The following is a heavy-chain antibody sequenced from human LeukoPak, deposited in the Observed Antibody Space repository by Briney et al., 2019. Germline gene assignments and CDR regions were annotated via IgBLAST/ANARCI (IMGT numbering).Heavy chain of an antibody. CDR2: IIPIFGTA. Sequence: SVKVSCTASGGTFSIYAISWVRQAPGQGLEWMGGIIPIFGTANYAQKFQGRVTITADESTSTAYMELSSLRSEGTAVYYCARDPGYYDFWSGYYAYFDYWGQGTLVTVSS. V-gene: IGHV1-69*13. D-gene: IGHD3-3*01. CDR1: GGTFSIYA. J-gene: IGHJ4*02. CDR3: ARDPGYYDFWSGYYAYFDY.